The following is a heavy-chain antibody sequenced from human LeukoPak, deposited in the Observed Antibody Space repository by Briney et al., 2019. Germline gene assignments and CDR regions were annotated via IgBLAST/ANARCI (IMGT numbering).Heavy chain of an antibody. V-gene: IGHV1-69*05. CDR2: IIPIFGTA. J-gene: IGHJ6*03. D-gene: IGHD3-22*01. Sequence: SVKVSCKASGGTFSSHAISWVRQAPGQGLEWMGGIIPIFGTANYAQKFQGRVTITTDESTSTAYMELSSLRSEDTAVYYCARGWLLNDYYYYYMDVWGKGTTVTVSS. CDR1: GGTFSSHA. CDR3: ARGWLLNDYYYYYMDV.